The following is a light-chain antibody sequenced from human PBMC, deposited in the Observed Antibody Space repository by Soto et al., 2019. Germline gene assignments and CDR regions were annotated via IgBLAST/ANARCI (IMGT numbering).Light chain of an antibody. Sequence: QSALAQPASVSGSPEQSVTISCTGTSSDVGTYNLVSWYQQHPGKAPKLIIYEVTERPSGVSNRLSGSKFGNTASLTISGLLPEDEADYYCCSYGGSSALPYVFGTGTKVTVL. CDR1: SSDVGTYNL. V-gene: IGLV2-23*02. J-gene: IGLJ1*01. CDR3: CSYGGSSALPYV. CDR2: EVT.